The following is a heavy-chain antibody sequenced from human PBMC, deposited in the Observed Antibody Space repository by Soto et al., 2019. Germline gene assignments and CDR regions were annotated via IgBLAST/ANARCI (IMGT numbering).Heavy chain of an antibody. V-gene: IGHV3-11*01. CDR1: GFTFSDYY. J-gene: IGHJ4*02. CDR2: ISSSGGTI. CDR3: ARLPISTLDLFDY. Sequence: PGGSLRLSCAASGFTFSDYYMSWIRQAPGKGLEWVSYISSSGGTIYYADSVKGRFTISRDNAKKSLCLQMNSLRAEDTAVYYCARLPISTLDLFDYWGQGTLVTSPQ.